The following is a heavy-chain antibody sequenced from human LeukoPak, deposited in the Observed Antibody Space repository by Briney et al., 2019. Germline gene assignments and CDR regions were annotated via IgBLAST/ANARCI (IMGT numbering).Heavy chain of an antibody. CDR1: GYTFTGYY. Sequence: ASVKVSCKASGYTFTGYYMHWVRQAPGQGLEWMGWINPNSGGTNYARKFQGRVTMTRDTSISTAYMELSRLRSDDTAVYYCARDPSSSLISGIAAAGPDYWGQGTLVTVSS. V-gene: IGHV1-2*02. D-gene: IGHD6-13*01. J-gene: IGHJ4*02. CDR2: INPNSGGT. CDR3: ARDPSSSLISGIAAAGPDY.